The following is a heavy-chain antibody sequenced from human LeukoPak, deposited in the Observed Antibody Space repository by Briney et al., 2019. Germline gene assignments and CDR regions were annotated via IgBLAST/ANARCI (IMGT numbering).Heavy chain of an antibody. V-gene: IGHV1-8*03. J-gene: IGHJ4*02. CDR2: MNPNSGNT. Sequence: ASVKVSCKASGHTFPSYDINWVRQAPGQGLEWMGWMNPNSGNTGYAQKFQGRVTITRNTSISTAYMELSSLRSEDTAVYYCARLFPQGAVWSGYFWYFDYWGQGTLVTVSS. CDR3: ARLFPQGAVWSGYFWYFDY. D-gene: IGHD3-3*01. CDR1: GHTFPSYD.